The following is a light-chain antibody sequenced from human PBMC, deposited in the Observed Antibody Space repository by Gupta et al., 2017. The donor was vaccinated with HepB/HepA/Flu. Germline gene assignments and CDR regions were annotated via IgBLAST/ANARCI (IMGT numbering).Light chain of an antibody. Sequence: DIQMTQSPFSVSASVRDRVTITCRASQDISTWLAWYQQKPGKAHKLLIYGASSLQSGVPSRFSGSGSGTDFTLTISSLQPEDFATYDCQQASNFPITFGQGTRLEIK. V-gene: IGKV1D-12*01. J-gene: IGKJ5*01. CDR2: GAS. CDR3: QQASNFPIT. CDR1: QDISTW.